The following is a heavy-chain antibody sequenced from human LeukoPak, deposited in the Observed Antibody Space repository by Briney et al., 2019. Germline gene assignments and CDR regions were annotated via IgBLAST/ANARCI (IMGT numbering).Heavy chain of an antibody. V-gene: IGHV4-39*01. CDR1: GGSISSSSYY. CDR3: ARHASVSGNWPRPLDY. Sequence: SETLSLTCTVSGGSISSSSYYWGSIRQPPGKGLEWIGNIYYSGSTYYNPSLKSRVTISVDTSKNQFSLKLTSVTAADTAVYYCARHASVSGNWPRPLDYWGQGSLVTVSS. D-gene: IGHD6-19*01. CDR2: IYYSGST. J-gene: IGHJ4*02.